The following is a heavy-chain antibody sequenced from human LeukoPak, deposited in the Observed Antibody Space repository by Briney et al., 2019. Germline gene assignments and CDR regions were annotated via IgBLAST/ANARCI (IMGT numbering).Heavy chain of an antibody. J-gene: IGHJ4*02. D-gene: IGHD4-17*01. Sequence: SETLSLTCTVSDGSITNYDWSWVRPPPGKGLEFIGHVHYSGTANYNPSLRSRVTISIDTSKKHFFLKLKSVTAADTAVYYCARGYGDFRVEGRYFHSWGQGTLVTVSS. CDR2: VHYSGTA. V-gene: IGHV4-59*01. CDR3: ARGYGDFRVEGRYFHS. CDR1: DGSITNYD.